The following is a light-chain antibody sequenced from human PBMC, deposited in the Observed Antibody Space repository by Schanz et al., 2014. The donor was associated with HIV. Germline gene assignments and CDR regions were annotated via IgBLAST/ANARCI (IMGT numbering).Light chain of an antibody. Sequence: QSALTQPASVSESPGQSITISCSGTDTTVGGYDLVSWYQQYPGKAPKLIIYEVTKRPSGIPHRFSGSKSDNTASLTISGLQVEDEADYYCCSYAGSYTFYVFGTGTKLTVL. J-gene: IGLJ1*01. V-gene: IGLV2-23*02. CDR3: CSYAGSYTFYV. CDR1: DTTVGGYDL. CDR2: EVT.